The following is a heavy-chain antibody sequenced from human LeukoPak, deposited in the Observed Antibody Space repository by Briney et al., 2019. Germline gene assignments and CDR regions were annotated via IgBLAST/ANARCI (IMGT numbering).Heavy chain of an antibody. V-gene: IGHV3-30*02. J-gene: IGHJ4*02. CDR2: MRYDGSYQ. D-gene: IGHD2-2*02. CDR3: AKDSIPSTPGPYYLDS. Sequence: GESVRRLCSASGFTCCNYRMYWPRPAPGKGREWVTFMRYDGSYQYYEASVRGRFTSSRDTSKNTLYLQMSSLTPQDTAIYYCAKDSIPSTPGPYYLDSWGQGTLVSVSS. CDR1: GFTCCNYR.